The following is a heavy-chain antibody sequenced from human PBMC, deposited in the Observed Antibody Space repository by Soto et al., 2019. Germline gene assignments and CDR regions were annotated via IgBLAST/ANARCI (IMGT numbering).Heavy chain of an antibody. V-gene: IGHV2-70*01. CDR1: GFSLSTSGMC. Sequence: SGPTLVNPTQTLTLTCTFSGFSLSTSGMCVSWIRQPPGKALEWLALIDWDDDKYYSTSLKTRLTISKDTSKNQVALTMTNMDPVDTATYYCARGRVVTATINWFDPWGQGTLVTVSS. CDR2: IDWDDDK. CDR3: ARGRVVTATINWFDP. D-gene: IGHD2-21*02. J-gene: IGHJ5*02.